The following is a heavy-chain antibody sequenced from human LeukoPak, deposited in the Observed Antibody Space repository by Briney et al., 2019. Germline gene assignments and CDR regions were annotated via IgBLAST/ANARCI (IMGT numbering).Heavy chain of an antibody. CDR1: GFTFSSYW. D-gene: IGHD2-2*01. J-gene: IGHJ6*03. Sequence: SGGSLRLSCAASGFTFSSYWTHWVRQAPGKGLVWVSHINDDGSKTTYADSVKGRFTISRDNAKNTLYLQMNSLRAEDTAVYYCAAPGCSSACYYYMDVWGKGTTVTVSS. V-gene: IGHV3-74*03. CDR3: AAPGCSSACYYYMDV. CDR2: INDDGSKT.